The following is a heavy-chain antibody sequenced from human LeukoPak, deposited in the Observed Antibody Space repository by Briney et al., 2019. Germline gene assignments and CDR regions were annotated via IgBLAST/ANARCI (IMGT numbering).Heavy chain of an antibody. Sequence: GGSLRLSCAASGFTFDDYAMHWVRQAPGKGLEWASGISWNSGSIGYADSVKGRFTISRDNAKNSLYLQMNSLRAEDTALYYCAKDLFGSSWYYFDYWGQGTLVTVSS. V-gene: IGHV3-9*01. J-gene: IGHJ4*02. CDR2: ISWNSGSI. CDR3: AKDLFGSSWYYFDY. D-gene: IGHD6-13*01. CDR1: GFTFDDYA.